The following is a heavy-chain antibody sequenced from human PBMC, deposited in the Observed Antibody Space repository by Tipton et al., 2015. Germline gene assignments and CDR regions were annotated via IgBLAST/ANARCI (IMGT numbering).Heavy chain of an antibody. CDR3: ARARGRHGGLFDS. J-gene: IGHJ4*02. CDR1: SDSISKYY. V-gene: IGHV4-59*01. Sequence: TLSLTCSVSSDSISKYYWSWIRQPPGKELEWIGYIQYSGSTNYNPSLKSRVTISVDTSKTQFSLKMGSVTASDTAVYYCARARGRHGGLFDSRGQGNLVTVSS. D-gene: IGHD4-23*01. CDR2: IQYSGST.